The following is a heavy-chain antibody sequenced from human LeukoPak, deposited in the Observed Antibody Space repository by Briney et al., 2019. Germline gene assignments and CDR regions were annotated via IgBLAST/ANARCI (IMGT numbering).Heavy chain of an antibody. D-gene: IGHD3-10*01. CDR3: ARNYYYGSGRAYNF. V-gene: IGHV4-34*01. Sequence: PSETLSLTCAVYGGSFSGYYWSWIRQPPGKGLEWIGEINHSGSTNYNPSLKSRVTISVDTSKNQFSLKLSSVTAADTAVYYCARNYYYGSGRAYNFWGKGTTVTVSS. CDR2: INHSGST. J-gene: IGHJ6*04. CDR1: GGSFSGYY.